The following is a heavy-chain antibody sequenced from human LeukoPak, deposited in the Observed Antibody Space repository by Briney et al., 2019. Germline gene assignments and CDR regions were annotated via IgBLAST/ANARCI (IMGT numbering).Heavy chain of an antibody. J-gene: IGHJ6*02. Sequence: ASVKVSCKASGGTFSSYAISWVRQAPGQGLEWMGGIIPIFGTANYAQKFQGRVTITADESTSTAYMELSSLRSEDTAVYYCARTGYGGNPLGNSYYYGMDVWGQGTTVTVSS. V-gene: IGHV1-69*13. D-gene: IGHD4-23*01. CDR1: GGTFSSYA. CDR2: IIPIFGTA. CDR3: ARTGYGGNPLGNSYYYGMDV.